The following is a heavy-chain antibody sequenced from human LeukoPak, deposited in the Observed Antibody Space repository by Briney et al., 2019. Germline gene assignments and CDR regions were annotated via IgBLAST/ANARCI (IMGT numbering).Heavy chain of an antibody. J-gene: IGHJ4*02. Sequence: GGSLRLSCAASGFTFSIYGMGWVRQAPGKGLEWVSSISDNGGNTYYADSVKGRFTISRDNSKNTLYLQMNSLRAEDTAVYYCAKLLGYDSSGYRGYFDYWGQGTLVTVSS. CDR2: ISDNGGNT. V-gene: IGHV3-23*01. D-gene: IGHD3-22*01. CDR3: AKLLGYDSSGYRGYFDY. CDR1: GFTFSIYG.